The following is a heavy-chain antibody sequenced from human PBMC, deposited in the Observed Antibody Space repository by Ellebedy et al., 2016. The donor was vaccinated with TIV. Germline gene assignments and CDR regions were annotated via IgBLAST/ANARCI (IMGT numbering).Heavy chain of an antibody. Sequence: GESLKISCAASGFTFSHAWMSWVRQAPGKGLEWVGRIKSQTDGGTTDYAAPVKGRFPISRDDSKDTLYLQMNSLKTEDTAVYYCSTDRRGARWWEYYYGMDVWGQGTTVTVSS. CDR3: STDRRGARWWEYYYGMDV. J-gene: IGHJ6*02. D-gene: IGHD2-8*02. CDR2: IKSQTDGGTT. CDR1: GFTFSHAW. V-gene: IGHV3-15*01.